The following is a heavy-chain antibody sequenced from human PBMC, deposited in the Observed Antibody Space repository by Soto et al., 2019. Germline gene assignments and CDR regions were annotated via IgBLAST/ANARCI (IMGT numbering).Heavy chain of an antibody. Sequence: ASVKLSCKDSGYTNTTNGIAWVRQAPGQGVEWMGWISAHNGNTNYAQKLQGRVTMTTDTSASTAYVELRSLRSDDTAVYYCAIYTTVTRAFDIWGQGTMVTVSS. D-gene: IGHD4-17*01. CDR3: AIYTTVTRAFDI. CDR2: ISAHNGNT. V-gene: IGHV1-18*01. J-gene: IGHJ3*02. CDR1: GYTNTTNG.